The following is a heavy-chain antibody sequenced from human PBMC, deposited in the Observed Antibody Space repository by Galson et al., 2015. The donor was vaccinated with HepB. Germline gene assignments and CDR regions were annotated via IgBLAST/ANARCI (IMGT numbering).Heavy chain of an antibody. V-gene: IGHV1-69*06. CDR1: GGPFSSYV. CDR3: ATGGECSGGSCHEGH. J-gene: IGHJ4*02. D-gene: IGHD2-15*01. Sequence: SVKVSCKASGGPFSSYVLSWVRQAPGQGLEWMAGIIPIFGRGNYARKLQGRVTISADKSTNTVYMERSSLRSEDTAVYYWATGGECSGGSCHEGHWGQGTLVTVSS. CDR2: IIPIFGRG.